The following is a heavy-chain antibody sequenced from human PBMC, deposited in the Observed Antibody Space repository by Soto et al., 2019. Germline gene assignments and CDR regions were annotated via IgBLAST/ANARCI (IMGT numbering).Heavy chain of an antibody. J-gene: IGHJ4*02. CDR3: ASWRGSYYDY. CDR1: GGSISSYY. D-gene: IGHD1-26*01. V-gene: IGHV4-59*01. CDR2: IYYSGST. Sequence: PSGTLYLTFTVSGGSISSYYWSWIRQPPGKGLEWIGYIYYSGSTNYNPSLKSRVTISVDTSKNQFSLKLSSVTAADTAVYYCASWRGSYYDYWGQGTLVTVSS.